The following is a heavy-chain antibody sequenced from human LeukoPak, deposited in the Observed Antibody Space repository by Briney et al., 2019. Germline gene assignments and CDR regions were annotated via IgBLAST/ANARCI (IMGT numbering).Heavy chain of an antibody. CDR2: IYYSGST. D-gene: IGHD3-9*01. J-gene: IGHJ4*02. CDR3: ARGQLGYYDILTGPFDY. V-gene: IGHV4-39*01. Sequence: SETLSLTCTVSGGSISSSSYYWGWIRQPPGKGLEWIGSIYYSGSTYYNPSLKSRVTISVDTSKNQFSLKLSSVTAADTAVYYCARGQLGYYDILTGPFDYWGQGTLVTVSS. CDR1: GGSISSSSYY.